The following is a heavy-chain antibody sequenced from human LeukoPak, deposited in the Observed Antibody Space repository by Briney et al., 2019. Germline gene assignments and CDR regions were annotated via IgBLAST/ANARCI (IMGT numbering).Heavy chain of an antibody. D-gene: IGHD6-19*01. J-gene: IGHJ4*02. CDR2: IYTSGST. V-gene: IGHV4-61*02. Sequence: KPSETLSLTCTVAGGSISSGSYYWSWIRQPAGKGLEWIGRIYTSGSTNYNPSLKSRVTISVDTSKNQFSLKLSSVTAADTAVYYCAREEWLDSIYYFDYWGQGTLVTVSS. CDR3: AREEWLDSIYYFDY. CDR1: GGSISSGSYY.